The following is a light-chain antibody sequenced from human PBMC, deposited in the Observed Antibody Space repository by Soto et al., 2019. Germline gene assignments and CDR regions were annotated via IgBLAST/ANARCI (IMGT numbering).Light chain of an antibody. CDR1: SSDVGGYNY. Sequence: QSVLTQPASVSGSPGQSISISCTGTSSDVGGYNYVSWYQQHPGQAPRLMIYEVTNRPSGVSNRFSGSKSGNTASLTISGLQAEDEADYCCSSYTSSSTTYVFGTGTKLTV. CDR2: EVT. V-gene: IGLV2-14*01. CDR3: SSYTSSSTTYV. J-gene: IGLJ1*01.